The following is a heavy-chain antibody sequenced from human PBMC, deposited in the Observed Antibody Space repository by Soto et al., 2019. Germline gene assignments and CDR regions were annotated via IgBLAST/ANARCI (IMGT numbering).Heavy chain of an antibody. J-gene: IGHJ4*02. CDR2: INTSGGST. CDR3: ARYVERAVDTAMVTGGYGY. CDR1: GYTFTSYY. V-gene: IGHV1-46*01. Sequence: ASVKVSCKASGYTFTSYYMHWVRQAPGQGLEWMGIINTSGGSTSYAQKFQGRVTMTRDTSTSTVYMELSSLRSEDTAVYYWARYVERAVDTAMVTGGYGYWGQGTLVTVSS. D-gene: IGHD5-18*01.